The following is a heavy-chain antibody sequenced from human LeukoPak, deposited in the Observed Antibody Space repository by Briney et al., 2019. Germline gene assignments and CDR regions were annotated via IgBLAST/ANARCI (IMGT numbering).Heavy chain of an antibody. J-gene: IGHJ4*02. CDR2: IIPIFGTA. V-gene: IGHV1-69*05. Sequence: SVKVSCKASGGTFGSYAISWVRQAPGQGLEWMGRIIPIFGTANYAQKFQGRVTITTDESTSTAYMELSSLRSEDTAVYYCAGDRPPTVTIDYWGQGTLVTVSS. D-gene: IGHD4-17*01. CDR3: AGDRPPTVTIDY. CDR1: GGTFGSYA.